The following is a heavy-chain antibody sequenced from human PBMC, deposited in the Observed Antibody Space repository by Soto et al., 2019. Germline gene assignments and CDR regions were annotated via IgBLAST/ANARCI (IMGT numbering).Heavy chain of an antibody. J-gene: IGHJ4*02. V-gene: IGHV3-30*18. CDR1: GFTFSSYG. CDR2: ISYDGSNK. CDR3: AKDFVLGGYDWIFDY. Sequence: QVQLVESGGGVVQPGRSLRLSCAASGFTFSSYGMHWVRQAPGKGLEWVAVISYDGSNKYYADSVKGRFTISRDNSKNTLYLQMNSLRAEDTDVYYCAKDFVLGGYDWIFDYWGQGTLVTVSS. D-gene: IGHD5-12*01.